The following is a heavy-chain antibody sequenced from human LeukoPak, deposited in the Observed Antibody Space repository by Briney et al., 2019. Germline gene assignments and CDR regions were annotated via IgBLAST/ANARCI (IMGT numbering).Heavy chain of an antibody. CDR3: VREGGYDLGGYNWFDP. D-gene: IGHD5-12*01. CDR2: IYYSGST. CDR1: GGSISSYY. V-gene: IGHV4-59*01. Sequence: SETLSLTCTVSGGSISSYYWSWIRQPPGKGLEWIGYIYYSGSTNYNPSLKSRVTISVDTSKNQFSLKLSSVTAADTAVYYCVREGGYDLGGYNWFDPWGQGTLVTVSS. J-gene: IGHJ5*02.